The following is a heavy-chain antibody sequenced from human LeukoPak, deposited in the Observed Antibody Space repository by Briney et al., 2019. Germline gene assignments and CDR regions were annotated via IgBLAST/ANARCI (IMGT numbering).Heavy chain of an antibody. D-gene: IGHD6-13*01. J-gene: IGHJ4*02. CDR3: ARGTLWYSSSWQEFDY. CDR2: INPNSGGT. CDR1: GYTFTGYY. V-gene: IGHV1-2*04. Sequence: VASVKVSCKASGYTFTGYYMHWVRQAPGQGLEWMGWINPNSGGTNYAQKFQGWVTMTRDTSISTAYMELSRLRSDDTAVYYCARGTLWYSSSWQEFDYWGQGTLVTVSS.